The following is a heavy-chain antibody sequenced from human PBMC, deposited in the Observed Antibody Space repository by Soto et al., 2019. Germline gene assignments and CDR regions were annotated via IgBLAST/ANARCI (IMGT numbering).Heavy chain of an antibody. CDR1: GFTVSRNY. V-gene: IGHV3-66*01. Sequence: GGSLRLSCAASGFTVSRNYMSWVRQAPGKGLEWVSVIYSGGSAYYADSVKGRFTFSRDNSKNTLYLQMNSLRAEDTAVYYCVRDNYNDSSGYYYHWGQGTLVTVSS. D-gene: IGHD3-22*01. CDR2: IYSGGSA. J-gene: IGHJ5*02. CDR3: VRDNYNDSSGYYYH.